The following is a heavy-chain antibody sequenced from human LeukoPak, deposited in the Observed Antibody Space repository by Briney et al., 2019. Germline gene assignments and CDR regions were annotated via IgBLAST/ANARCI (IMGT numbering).Heavy chain of an antibody. CDR2: IHHSGRS. J-gene: IGHJ4*02. CDR3: ARGGNRFGGFYFDY. V-gene: IGHV4-31*03. CDR1: ADSLSSGGHY. D-gene: IGHD3-10*01. Sequence: PSQTLSLTCTVSADSLSSGGHYWAWIRQFPGKGLESIGFIHHSGRSRHNPSLKDRVAISVDTSRKQFALKLSSVTAADTAMYYCARGGNRFGGFYFDYWGQGIQVIISS.